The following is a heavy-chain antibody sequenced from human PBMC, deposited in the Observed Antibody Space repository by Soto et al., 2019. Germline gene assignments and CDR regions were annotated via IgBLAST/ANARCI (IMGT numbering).Heavy chain of an antibody. CDR3: ARDRGYSGYDGVNWFDP. J-gene: IGHJ5*02. V-gene: IGHV4-30-2*05. CDR1: GGSISSGGYS. CDR2: IYYSGST. D-gene: IGHD5-12*01. Sequence: SETLSLTCAVSGGSISSGGYSWSWIRQPPGKGLEWIGYIYYSGSTYYNPSLKSRVTISVDTSKNQFSLKLSSVTAADTAVYYCARDRGYSGYDGVNWFDPWGQGTLVTVSS.